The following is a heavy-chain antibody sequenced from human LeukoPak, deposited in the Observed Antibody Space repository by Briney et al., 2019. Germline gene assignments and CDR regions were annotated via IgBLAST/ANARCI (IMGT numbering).Heavy chain of an antibody. CDR3: AKGLPTYYYGSGSYYTN. V-gene: IGHV3-20*04. CDR2: INWNGGST. J-gene: IGHJ4*02. CDR1: GFTFDDYG. D-gene: IGHD3-10*01. Sequence: GRSLRLSCAASGFTFDDYGMSWVRQAPGKGLEWVSGINWNGGSTGYADSVKGRFTISRDNSKNSLYLQMNSLRAEDTALYYCAKGLPTYYYGSGSYYTNWGQGTLVTVSS.